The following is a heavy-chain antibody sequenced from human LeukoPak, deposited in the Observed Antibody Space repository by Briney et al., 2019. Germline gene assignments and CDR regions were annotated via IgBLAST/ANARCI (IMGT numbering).Heavy chain of an antibody. J-gene: IGHJ4*02. CDR1: GGSISSYY. Sequence: SETRSLTCTVSGGSISSYYWSWIRQPPGKGLEWIGSIYYGGSTNYNPSLKSRVTISVDTSKNQFSLKLSSVTAADTAVYYCAREDFGWYFDYWGQGTLVTVSS. V-gene: IGHV4-59*01. D-gene: IGHD3-10*01. CDR2: IYYGGST. CDR3: AREDFGWYFDY.